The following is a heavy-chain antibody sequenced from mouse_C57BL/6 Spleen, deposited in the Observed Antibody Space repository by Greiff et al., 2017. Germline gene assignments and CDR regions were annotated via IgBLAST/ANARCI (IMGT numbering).Heavy chain of an antibody. V-gene: IGHV1-55*01. CDR3: ARGYDGYDRAMDY. Sequence: VQLQQSGAELVKPGASVKMSCKASGYTFTSYWITWVKQRPGQGLEWIGDIYPGSGSTNYNEKFKSKATLTVDTSSSTAYMQLSSLTSEDSAVYYCARGYDGYDRAMDYWGQGTSVTVSS. CDR1: GYTFTSYW. J-gene: IGHJ4*01. CDR2: IYPGSGST. D-gene: IGHD2-3*01.